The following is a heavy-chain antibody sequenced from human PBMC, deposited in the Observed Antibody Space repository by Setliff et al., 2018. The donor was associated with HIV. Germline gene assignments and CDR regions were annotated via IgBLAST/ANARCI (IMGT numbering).Heavy chain of an antibody. D-gene: IGHD3-22*01. V-gene: IGHV3-66*02. CDR3: ARDFSTYYSIDS. J-gene: IGHJ4*02. Sequence: GGSLRLSCVASGFALTSNYISWVRQAPGKGLEWVSVIYEGGLTYYADSVEGRFTLSRDISKNTLYLQMNSLRTDDTAVYFCARDFSTYYSIDSWGQGTLVTVSS. CDR2: IYEGGLT. CDR1: GFALTSNY.